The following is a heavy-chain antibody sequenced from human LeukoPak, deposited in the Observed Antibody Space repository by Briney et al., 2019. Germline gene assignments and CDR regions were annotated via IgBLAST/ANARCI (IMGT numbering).Heavy chain of an antibody. D-gene: IGHD3-10*01. CDR2: IKSKTDGGTT. Sequence: GGSLRLSCAASGFSFSNAWMNWVRQAPGKGLEWVGRIKSKTDGGTTDYAAPVKGRFTISRDYSQNTVYLQMNSLTNEATAVYYCTTNYYGSGTFDYWGQGTLVTVSS. CDR1: GFSFSNAW. CDR3: TTNYYGSGTFDY. J-gene: IGHJ4*02. V-gene: IGHV3-15*07.